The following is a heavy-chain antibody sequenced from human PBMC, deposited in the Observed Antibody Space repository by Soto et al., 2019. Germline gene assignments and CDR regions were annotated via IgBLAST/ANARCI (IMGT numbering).Heavy chain of an antibody. D-gene: IGHD3-16*01. V-gene: IGHV5-51*01. CDR3: ESKLGELLADAFDI. Sequence: PGESLKISCKGSGYSFTSYWIAWVRQMPGKGLEWMGLIYAGDSDTKYSPSFQGQVTVSVDKSINTTYLQWSSLKASDTAIYYYESKLGELLADAFDIWGQGTGVTVSS. CDR2: IYAGDSDT. CDR1: GYSFTSYW. J-gene: IGHJ3*02.